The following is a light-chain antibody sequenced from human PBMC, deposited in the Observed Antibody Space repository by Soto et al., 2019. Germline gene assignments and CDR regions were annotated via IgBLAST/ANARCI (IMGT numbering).Light chain of an antibody. Sequence: DIQMTQSPSSLSASVGDRVTITCRASQGISNDLAWYQQKPGKVPKLLIYVASTLQSGVPTRFSGSGSRTDFTLTISSLQPEDVAIYYCQKYDRAPETFGPGTKVDIK. J-gene: IGKJ3*01. V-gene: IGKV1-27*01. CDR2: VAS. CDR1: QGISND. CDR3: QKYDRAPET.